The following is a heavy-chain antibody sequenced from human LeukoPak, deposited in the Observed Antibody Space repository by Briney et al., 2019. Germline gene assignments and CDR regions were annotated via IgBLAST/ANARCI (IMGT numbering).Heavy chain of an antibody. D-gene: IGHD1-26*01. CDR3: ARMVGPRYLDL. Sequence: SETLSLTFTVSGGSIGSYYWSWMRQPPGKGLEWIGYIHYSGSTNYNTPLKSRVTISVDTSKNQFSLKLSSVTAADTAVYYCARMVGPRYLDLWGRGTLVTVSS. V-gene: IGHV4-59*08. CDR1: GGSIGSYY. CDR2: IHYSGST. J-gene: IGHJ2*01.